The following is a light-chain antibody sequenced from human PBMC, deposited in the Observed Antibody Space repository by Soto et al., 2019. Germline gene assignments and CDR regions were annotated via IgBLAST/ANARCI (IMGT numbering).Light chain of an antibody. CDR2: DAS. CDR1: QSVRSN. CDR3: HQRAGWPPT. V-gene: IGKV3-11*01. J-gene: IGKJ4*01. Sequence: EIVMTQSPATLSVSAGERATLSCRARQSVRSNLAWYQQKPGQAPRLLIYDASNRATGIPDRFSGSGSGTDFTLTINSLEPEDFAVYFCHQRAGWPPTFGGGTKVDIK.